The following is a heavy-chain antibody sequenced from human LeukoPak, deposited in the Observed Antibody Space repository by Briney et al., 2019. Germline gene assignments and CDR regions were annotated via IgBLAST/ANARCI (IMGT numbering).Heavy chain of an antibody. CDR2: ISYDGSNK. D-gene: IGHD3-16*01. V-gene: IGHV3-30-3*01. Sequence: GRSLRLSCAASGFTFSSYAMHWVRQAPGKGLEWVAVISYDGSNKYYADSVKGRFTISRDNSKNILYLQMNSLRAEDTAVYYCAKGRFASVAYNWFDPWGQGTLVTVSS. J-gene: IGHJ5*02. CDR3: AKGRFASVAYNWFDP. CDR1: GFTFSSYA.